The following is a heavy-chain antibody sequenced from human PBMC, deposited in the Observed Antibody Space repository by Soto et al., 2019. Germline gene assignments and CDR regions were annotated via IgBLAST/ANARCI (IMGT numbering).Heavy chain of an antibody. Sequence: QVQLLQSGAEVKKPGASLKVSCKASGYPFTSYGISWVRQAPGQGLEWMGWISAYNGNTNYAQKLQGKVTMTTDTSTSTAYMELRSLRSDDTAVYYCARDWPLTMITPPSIWGQGTLVTVSS. CDR2: ISAYNGNT. J-gene: IGHJ4*02. V-gene: IGHV1-18*01. CDR3: ARDWPLTMITPPSI. D-gene: IGHD3-22*01. CDR1: GYPFTSYG.